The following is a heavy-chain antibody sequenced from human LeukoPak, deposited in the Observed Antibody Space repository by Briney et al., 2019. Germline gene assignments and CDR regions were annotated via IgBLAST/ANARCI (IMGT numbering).Heavy chain of an antibody. Sequence: HPGGSLRLSCAASGFTFSSYSMNWVRRAPGKGLEWVAVISYDGSNKYYADSVKGRFTISRDNSKNTLYLQMNSLRAEDTAVYYCARDDPEVVTFDYWGQGTLVTVSS. CDR3: ARDDPEVVTFDY. D-gene: IGHD3-22*01. V-gene: IGHV3-30*05. J-gene: IGHJ4*02. CDR1: GFTFSSYS. CDR2: ISYDGSNK.